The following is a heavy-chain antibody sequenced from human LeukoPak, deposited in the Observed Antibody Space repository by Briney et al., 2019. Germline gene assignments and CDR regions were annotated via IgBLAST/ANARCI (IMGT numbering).Heavy chain of an antibody. CDR1: GGSISSYY. CDR2: IYYSGST. V-gene: IGHV4-59*08. J-gene: IGHJ4*02. Sequence: SETLSLTCTVSGGSISSYYWSWIRQPPGKGLEWIGYIYYSGSTNYNPSLKSRVTISVDTSKNQFSLKLSSVTAADTAVYYCARQYYYDSSGYYPYYFDYWGQGTLVTVSS. CDR3: ARQYYYDSSGYYPYYFDY. D-gene: IGHD3-22*01.